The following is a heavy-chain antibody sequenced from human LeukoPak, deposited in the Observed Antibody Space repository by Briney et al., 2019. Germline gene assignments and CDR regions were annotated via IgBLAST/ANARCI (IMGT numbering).Heavy chain of an antibody. CDR2: INSDGSSI. V-gene: IGHV3-74*01. CDR1: GFTFSSYW. CDR3: ARAVTTSYRRYNWFDP. Sequence: PGGSLRLSCAASGFTFSSYWMHWVRQAPGKGLVWLSRINSDGSSIDYADSVKGRFTISRDNPKNTLYLQMNSLRAEDTAVYYCARAVTTSYRRYNWFDPWGQGTLVTVSS. J-gene: IGHJ5*02. D-gene: IGHD4-17*01.